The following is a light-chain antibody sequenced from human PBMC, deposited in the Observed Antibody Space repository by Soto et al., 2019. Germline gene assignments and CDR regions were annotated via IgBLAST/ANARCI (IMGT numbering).Light chain of an antibody. Sequence: QSVLTQPASASGSPGQSITISCTGTSSDVGGHNYVSWYQQHSGEAPKVIIYEVTNRPSGVSDRFSASKSGNVASLTISGLQADDEADSYCSSFTRSNPRVFGSVTKV. CDR3: SSFTRSNPRV. J-gene: IGLJ1*01. CDR2: EVT. V-gene: IGLV2-14*03. CDR1: SSDVGGHNY.